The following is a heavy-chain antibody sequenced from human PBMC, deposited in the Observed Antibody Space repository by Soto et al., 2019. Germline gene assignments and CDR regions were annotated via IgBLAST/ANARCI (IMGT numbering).Heavy chain of an antibody. CDR1: GFTFNNAW. V-gene: IGHV3-15*07. D-gene: IGHD1-1*01. CDR3: KLDIDY. J-gene: IGHJ4*02. CDR2: IKSKADGETR. Sequence: EVRLVESGGNLVRPRGSLRLSCAASGFTFNNAWMNWVRQAPGKGLEWVGRIKSKADGETRDYAEPVKGRFTISRDDSKNTLYLQMNSLKPEDTAVYYCKLDIDYWGLGTLVTVSS.